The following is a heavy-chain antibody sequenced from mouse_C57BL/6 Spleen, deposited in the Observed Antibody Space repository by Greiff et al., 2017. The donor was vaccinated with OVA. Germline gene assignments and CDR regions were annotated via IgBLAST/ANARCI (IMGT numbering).Heavy chain of an antibody. J-gene: IGHJ3*01. V-gene: IGHV7-1*01. CDR2: SRNKANDYTT. CDR1: GFTFSDFY. Sequence: EVKLMESGGGLVQSGRSLRLSCATSGFTFSDFYMEWFRQAPGKGRGGIAASRNKANDYTTEYSSSVKGRFIVSRDTSKNILYLQINALRSEDTAIYYCARDGPTAWFAYWGQGTLVTVSA. CDR3: ARDGPTAWFAY. D-gene: IGHD6-1*01.